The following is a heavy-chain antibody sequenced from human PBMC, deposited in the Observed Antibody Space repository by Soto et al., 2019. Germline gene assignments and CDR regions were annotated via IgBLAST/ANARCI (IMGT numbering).Heavy chain of an antibody. D-gene: IGHD6-13*01. Sequence: PGGSMRLSCAASGFTFSSYWMSWVRQAPGKGLEWVANIKQDGSEKYYVDSVKGRFTISRDNAKNSLYLQKNSLRAEDTAVYYWAREKRGSSWYGDGWYYGMDVWGQGTTVTVSS. CDR1: GFTFSSYW. CDR3: AREKRGSSWYGDGWYYGMDV. CDR2: IKQDGSEK. V-gene: IGHV3-7*01. J-gene: IGHJ6*02.